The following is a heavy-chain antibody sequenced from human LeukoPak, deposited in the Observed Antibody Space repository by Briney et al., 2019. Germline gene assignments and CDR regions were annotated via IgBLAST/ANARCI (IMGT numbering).Heavy chain of an antibody. D-gene: IGHD3-16*01. CDR1: GDSISSYY. CDR2: IYHTGHT. CDR3: ARHRFGHLFDT. Sequence: SETLSLTCTVSGDSISSYYWSWIRQPPGKGLEWIGYIYHTGHTEYNPSLKSRVSIPLDTSKSQFSLKLSSVTAADTAVYYCARHRFGHLFDTWGQGTLVTVSS. J-gene: IGHJ4*02. V-gene: IGHV4-59*01.